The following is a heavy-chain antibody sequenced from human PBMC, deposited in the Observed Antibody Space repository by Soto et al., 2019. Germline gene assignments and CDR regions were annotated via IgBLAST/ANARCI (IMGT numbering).Heavy chain of an antibody. D-gene: IGHD6-19*01. Sequence: LRLSCAASGFTFTNYYMTWIRQAPGKGLECLSYISSREVTVYYADSVKGRFTISRDNTKNSLYLQMTTLRDEDTAVYYCARVSASGWHVNGRDYFDSWGQGTLVTVSS. J-gene: IGHJ4*02. CDR3: ARVSASGWHVNGRDYFDS. V-gene: IGHV3-11*01. CDR1: GFTFTNYY. CDR2: ISSREVTV.